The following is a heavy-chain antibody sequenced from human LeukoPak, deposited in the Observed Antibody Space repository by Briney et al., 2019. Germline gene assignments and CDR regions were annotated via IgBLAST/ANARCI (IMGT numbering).Heavy chain of an antibody. Sequence: GASVKVSCKASGYTFTSYGISWVRQAPGQGLEWMGWISAYNGNTNYAQKLQGRVTMTTDTSTSTAYMELRSLRSDDTAVYYCARDYPLRDIVVVPAAIKGDAFDIWGQGTMVTVSS. CDR2: ISAYNGNT. V-gene: IGHV1-18*01. J-gene: IGHJ3*02. CDR3: ARDYPLRDIVVVPAAIKGDAFDI. CDR1: GYTFTSYG. D-gene: IGHD2-2*01.